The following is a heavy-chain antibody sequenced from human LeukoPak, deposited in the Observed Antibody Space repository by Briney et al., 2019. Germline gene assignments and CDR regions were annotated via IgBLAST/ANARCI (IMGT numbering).Heavy chain of an antibody. CDR1: GYTFTSYG. CDR2: IIPIFGTA. CDR3: AAVGAQRGGYYFDY. J-gene: IGHJ4*02. D-gene: IGHD1-26*01. Sequence: SVKVSCKASGYTFTSYGISWVRQAPGQGLEWMGGIIPIFGTANYAQKFQGRVTITADESTSTAYMELSSLRSEDTAVYYCAAVGAQRGGYYFDYWGQGTLVTVSS. V-gene: IGHV1-69*13.